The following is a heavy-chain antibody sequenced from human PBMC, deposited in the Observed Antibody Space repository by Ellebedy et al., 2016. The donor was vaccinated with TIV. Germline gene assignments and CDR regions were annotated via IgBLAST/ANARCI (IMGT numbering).Heavy chain of an antibody. J-gene: IGHJ4*02. CDR3: AKVMTGYSYAPDDF. Sequence: PGGSLRLSCTASGFTFSYYAMSWIRQAPGRGLEWVSTVSYTGAATYFADSVKGRFTISRDNSKHTLYLHMDSLRAADTAIYYCAKVMTGYSYAPDDFWGQGTLVTVSS. CDR1: GFTFSYYA. CDR2: VSYTGAAT. D-gene: IGHD5-18*01. V-gene: IGHV3-23*01.